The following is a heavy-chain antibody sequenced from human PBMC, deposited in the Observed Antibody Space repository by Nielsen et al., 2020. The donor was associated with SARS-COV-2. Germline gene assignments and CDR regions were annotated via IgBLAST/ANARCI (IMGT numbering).Heavy chain of an antibody. D-gene: IGHD1-7*01. V-gene: IGHV3-7*05. J-gene: IGHJ4*02. CDR2: IKQDGSER. Sequence: GGSLRLSCGASGFTLSMYWMSWVRQAPGKGLEWVANIKQDGSERYYVDSVKGRFTVSRDNSKYSLYLQMNSLRAEDTAVYYCARDSIRKWNYIPHFDFWGQGTLVTVSS. CDR1: GFTLSMYW. CDR3: ARDSIRKWNYIPHFDF.